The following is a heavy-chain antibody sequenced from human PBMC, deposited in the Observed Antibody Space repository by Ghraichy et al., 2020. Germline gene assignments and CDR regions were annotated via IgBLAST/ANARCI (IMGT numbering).Heavy chain of an antibody. J-gene: IGHJ4*02. CDR1: GYSFTSYW. Sequence: GESLNISCKGSGYSFTSYWIGWVRQMPGKGLEWMGIIYPGDSDTRYSPSFQGQVTISADKSISTAYLQWSSLKASDTAMYYCARQGRDTYYYGSGSARTARGPIDYWGQGTLVTVSS. CDR3: ARQGRDTYYYGSGSARTARGPIDY. V-gene: IGHV5-51*01. D-gene: IGHD3-10*01. CDR2: IYPGDSDT.